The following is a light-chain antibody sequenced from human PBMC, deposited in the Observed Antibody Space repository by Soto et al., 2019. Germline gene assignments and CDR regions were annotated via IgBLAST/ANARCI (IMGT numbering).Light chain of an antibody. V-gene: IGLV2-8*01. CDR2: EVN. J-gene: IGLJ2*01. CDR3: VSYAGNNNFL. Sequence: QSVLTQPPSASGSPGLSVTISCTGTSSDVGGYTYVSWYQHHPGKAPKLVIYEVNKRPSGVPDRFSGSKSGNTASLTVSGPQAEDEADYHCVSYAGNNNFLFGGGTKLTVL. CDR1: SSDVGGYTY.